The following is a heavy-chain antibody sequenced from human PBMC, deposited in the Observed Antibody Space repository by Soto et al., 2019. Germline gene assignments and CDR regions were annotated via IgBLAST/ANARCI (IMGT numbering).Heavy chain of an antibody. J-gene: IGHJ5*02. CDR3: ARAGCSGGSCLNWFDP. CDR2: IYHSGST. Sequence: PSETLSLTCAVSGYSISSGYYWGWIRQPPGKGLEWIGSIYHSGSTYYNPSLKSRVTISVDTSKNQFSLKLSSVTAADTAVYYCARAGCSGGSCLNWFDPWGQGTLVTVSS. V-gene: IGHV4-38-2*01. CDR1: GYSISSGYY. D-gene: IGHD2-15*01.